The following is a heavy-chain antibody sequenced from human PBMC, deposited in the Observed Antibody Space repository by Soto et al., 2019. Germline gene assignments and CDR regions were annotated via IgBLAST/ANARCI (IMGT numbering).Heavy chain of an antibody. CDR1: GYSISSSNW. CDR2: IYYSGST. V-gene: IGHV4-28*03. Sequence: SETLSLTCAVSGYSISSSNWWGWIRQPPGKGLEWIGYIYYSGSTYYNPSLKSRVTISVDTSKNQFSLKLSSVTAADTAVYYCARASNKRGYSYGPDYWGQGTLVTVSS. J-gene: IGHJ4*02. D-gene: IGHD5-18*01. CDR3: ARASNKRGYSYGPDY.